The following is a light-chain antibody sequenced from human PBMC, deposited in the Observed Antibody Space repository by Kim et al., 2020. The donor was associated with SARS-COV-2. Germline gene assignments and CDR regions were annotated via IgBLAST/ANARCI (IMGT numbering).Light chain of an antibody. J-gene: IGKJ2*01. CDR3: QQYNRWPPYI. CDR1: QSVTSN. Sequence: EIVMTQSPATLSVSPGERATLSCRASQSVTSNLAWYQQKPGQAPRLLIYGASIRATGIPDRFSGSGSGTEFTLTISSLQSEDFALYYCQQYNRWPPYIFGQGTELEI. CDR2: GAS. V-gene: IGKV3-15*01.